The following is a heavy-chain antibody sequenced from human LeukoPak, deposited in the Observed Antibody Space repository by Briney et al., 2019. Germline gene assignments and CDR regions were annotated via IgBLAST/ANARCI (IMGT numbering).Heavy chain of an antibody. CDR2: IYHSGST. J-gene: IGHJ6*03. V-gene: IGHV4-38-2*02. CDR3: ARDTTGGEYYYYYMDV. Sequence: SGTLSLTCTVSGYSISSGYYWGWIRQPPGKGLEWIGSIYHSGSTYYNPSLKSRVTISVDTSKNQFSLKLSSVTAADTAVYYCARDTTGGEYYYYYMDVWGKGTTVTVSS. D-gene: IGHD4-17*01. CDR1: GYSISSGYY.